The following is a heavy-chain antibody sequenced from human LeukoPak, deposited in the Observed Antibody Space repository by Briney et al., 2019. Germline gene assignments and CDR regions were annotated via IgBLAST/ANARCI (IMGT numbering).Heavy chain of an antibody. D-gene: IGHD5-18*01. CDR2: ISYDGSNK. Sequence: GGSLRLSCAASGFTFSSYAMHWVRQAPGKGLEWVAVISYDGSNKYYADSVKGRFTISRDNSKNTLYLQMNSLRAEDTAVYYCAKDPYSYGYTDAFDIWGQGTMVTVSS. CDR1: GFTFSSYA. V-gene: IGHV3-30-3*01. CDR3: AKDPYSYGYTDAFDI. J-gene: IGHJ3*02.